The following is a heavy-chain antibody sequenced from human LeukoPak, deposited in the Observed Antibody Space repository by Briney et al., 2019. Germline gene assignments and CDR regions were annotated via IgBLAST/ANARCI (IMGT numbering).Heavy chain of an antibody. J-gene: IGHJ4*02. D-gene: IGHD5-18*01. V-gene: IGHV4-59*08. Sequence: SETLSLTCAVYGGSFSGYYWSWIRQPPGKGLEWIGYIYYSGSTNYNPSLKSRVTISVDTSKNQFSLKLSSVTAADTAVYYCARSLGYSYGYHYFDYWGQGTLVTVSS. CDR2: IYYSGST. CDR1: GGSFSGYY. CDR3: ARSLGYSYGYHYFDY.